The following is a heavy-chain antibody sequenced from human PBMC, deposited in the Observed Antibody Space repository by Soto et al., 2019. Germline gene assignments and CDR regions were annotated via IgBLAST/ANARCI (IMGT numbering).Heavy chain of an antibody. CDR2: IGTGGDT. V-gene: IGHV3-23*01. J-gene: IGHJ4*02. CDR1: GFTFSNYA. CDR3: AKNYYFDN. Sequence: GGSLRLSCAASGFTFSNYAMNWGRQAPGKGLEWVSSIGTGGDTNYADSVKGRLTISRDNSRNTLYLQMNSLRAEDTALYYCAKNYYFDNWGQGTLVTVSS.